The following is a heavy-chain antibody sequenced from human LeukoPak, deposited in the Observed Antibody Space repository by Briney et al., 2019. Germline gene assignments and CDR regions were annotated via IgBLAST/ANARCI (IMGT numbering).Heavy chain of an antibody. Sequence: SETLSLTCTVSGGSISSYYWSWIRQPPGKGLEWVWDIYYSGSTNYNPSLKSRVTISVDKSKNQFSLKLNPFTAVDKAGDYFSRVSANAFDFWGQGTMVTVFS. CDR3: SRVSANAFDF. V-gene: IGHV4-59*01. CDR1: GGSISSYY. J-gene: IGHJ3*01. CDR2: IYYSGST.